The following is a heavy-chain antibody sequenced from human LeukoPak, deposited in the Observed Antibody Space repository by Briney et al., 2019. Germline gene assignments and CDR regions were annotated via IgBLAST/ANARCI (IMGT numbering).Heavy chain of an antibody. Sequence: GGSLRLSCAASGFTFSSYAMSWVRQAPGKGLEWVSAISGSGGSTYYADSVKGRFTISRDNSKNTLYLQMNSLRAEDTAVYYCASGPRVRFGELYWGQGTLVTVSS. CDR2: ISGSGGST. J-gene: IGHJ4*02. D-gene: IGHD3-10*01. V-gene: IGHV3-23*01. CDR3: ASGPRVRFGELY. CDR1: GFTFSSYA.